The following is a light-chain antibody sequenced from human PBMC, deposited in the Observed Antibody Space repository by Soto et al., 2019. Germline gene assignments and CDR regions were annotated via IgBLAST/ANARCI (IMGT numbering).Light chain of an antibody. CDR1: SSDVAHYNF. V-gene: IGLV2-14*01. CDR2: EVS. CDR3: TSYSSTTRVT. Sequence: QSALTQPASVSGSPGQSITISCTGTSSDVAHYNFVSWYQQHPGKAPKLVIYEVSTRRSGVSSRFSGSKSGNTASLTISGLQVEDEADYYCTSYSSTTRVTFGGGTQLAVL. J-gene: IGLJ7*01.